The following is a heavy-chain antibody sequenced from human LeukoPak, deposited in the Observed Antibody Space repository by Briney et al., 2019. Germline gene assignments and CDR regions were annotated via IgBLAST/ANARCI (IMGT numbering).Heavy chain of an antibody. J-gene: IGHJ4*02. Sequence: SGTLSLTCAVSGGSISSSNWWSWVRQPPGKGLEWIGEIYHSGSTNYNPSLKSRVTVSVEKSTNQFSLKLSSVTAVDTAVYYCASTRLTPGTPTPFDYWGQGTLVTVSS. D-gene: IGHD1-14*01. CDR2: IYHSGST. CDR1: GGSISSSNW. V-gene: IGHV4-4*02. CDR3: ASTRLTPGTPTPFDY.